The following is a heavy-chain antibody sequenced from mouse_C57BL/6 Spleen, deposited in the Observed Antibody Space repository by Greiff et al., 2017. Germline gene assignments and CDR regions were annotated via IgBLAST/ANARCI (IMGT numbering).Heavy chain of an antibody. V-gene: IGHV1-82*01. Sequence: VQLQQSGPELVKPGASVKISCKASGYAFSSSWMNWVKQRPGKGLEWIGRIYPGDGDTNYNGKFKGKATLTADKSSSTAYMQLSSLTSEDSAVYFCARGGDGDFDVWGTGTTVTVSS. CDR3: ARGGDGDFDV. CDR1: GYAFSSSW. CDR2: IYPGDGDT. J-gene: IGHJ1*03. D-gene: IGHD3-3*01.